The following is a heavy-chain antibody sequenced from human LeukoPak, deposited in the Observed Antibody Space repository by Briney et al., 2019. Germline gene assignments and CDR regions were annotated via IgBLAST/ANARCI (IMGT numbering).Heavy chain of an antibody. CDR1: AFSFSKFY. D-gene: IGHD4-17*01. CDR2: IKHDGSET. V-gene: IGHV3-7*03. Sequence: GGSLTLSCAASAFSFSKFYMSWVRQAPGRGLEWLANIKHDGSETYHVDSVKGRFTISRDNAENSLYLQMNSLRAEDTAVYYCTRDEGATVITYRFDYWGQGTLVTVSS. J-gene: IGHJ4*02. CDR3: TRDEGATVITYRFDY.